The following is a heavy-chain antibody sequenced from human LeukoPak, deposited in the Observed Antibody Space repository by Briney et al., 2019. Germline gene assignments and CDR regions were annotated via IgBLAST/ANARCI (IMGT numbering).Heavy chain of an antibody. CDR2: ISTSGNMI. CDR1: GFTFSNFE. J-gene: IGHJ4*02. V-gene: IGHV3-48*03. CDR3: AREDLNCGGDCFSY. D-gene: IGHD2-21*01. Sequence: GRSLRLYCVAYGFTFSNFEMNWVRQAPGKGLEWVSYISTSGNMIYYAESVKGRFTISRDNAKNSLYLQMDSLRVDDTAVYYCAREDLNCGGDCFSYWGQGTLVTVSS.